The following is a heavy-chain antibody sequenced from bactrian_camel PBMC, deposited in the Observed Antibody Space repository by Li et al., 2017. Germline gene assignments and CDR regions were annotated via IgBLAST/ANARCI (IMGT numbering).Heavy chain of an antibody. V-gene: IGHV3S9*01. Sequence: HVQLVESGGGSVQAGGSLRLSCAASGFIFAFNGLFWVRQRPGKGLEWVSFLNWHGNTYYADSVKGRFTISRDNAKNTVYLQINSLKLEDTTVYYCVTQAEYANYADFGYWGQGTQVTVS. CDR3: VTQAEYANYADFGY. CDR1: GFIFAFNG. J-gene: IGHJ6*01. CDR2: LNWHGNT. D-gene: IGHD3*01.